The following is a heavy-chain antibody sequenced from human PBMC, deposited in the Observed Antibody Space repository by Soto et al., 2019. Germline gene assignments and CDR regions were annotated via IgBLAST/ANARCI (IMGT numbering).Heavy chain of an antibody. V-gene: IGHV3-74*01. CDR2: INSDGSST. D-gene: IGHD1-20*01. CDR3: ARAAYNWNDQEYFDY. Sequence: GGSLRLSCAASGFTFSSYWMHWVRQAPGKGLVWVSRINSDGSSTSYADSVKGRFTISRDNAKNTLYLQMNSLRAEDTAVYYCARAAYNWNDQEYFDYWGQGTLVTVSS. J-gene: IGHJ4*02. CDR1: GFTFSSYW.